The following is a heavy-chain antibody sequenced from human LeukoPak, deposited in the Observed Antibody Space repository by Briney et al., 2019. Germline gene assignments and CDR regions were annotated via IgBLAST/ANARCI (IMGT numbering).Heavy chain of an antibody. V-gene: IGHV3-15*01. CDR1: GFTFSNAW. D-gene: IGHD3-22*01. J-gene: IGHJ4*02. CDR3: TTEDSSGFAPGAY. CDR2: IKSKTDGGTT. Sequence: PGGSLRLSCAASGFTFSNAWMSWVRQAPGKGLEWVGRIKSKTDGGTTDYAAPVKGRFTISRDDSKNTLYLQMNSLKTQDTAMYYCTTEDSSGFAPGAYWGQGTLVTVSS.